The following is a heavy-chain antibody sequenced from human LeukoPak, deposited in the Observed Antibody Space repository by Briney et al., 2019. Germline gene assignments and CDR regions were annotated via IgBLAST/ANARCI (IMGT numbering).Heavy chain of an antibody. D-gene: IGHD2-21*02. Sequence: PSETLSLTCTVSRGSISSSGYYWGWIRQPPGKGLEWIGNLFYTGSTYYNPSLKSRVTISVDTSKNQFSLRLSSVTAADTAVYYCARGGVVVTAPFDFWGQGTLVTVSS. J-gene: IGHJ4*02. CDR1: RGSISSSGYY. CDR2: LFYTGST. CDR3: ARGGVVVTAPFDF. V-gene: IGHV4-39*02.